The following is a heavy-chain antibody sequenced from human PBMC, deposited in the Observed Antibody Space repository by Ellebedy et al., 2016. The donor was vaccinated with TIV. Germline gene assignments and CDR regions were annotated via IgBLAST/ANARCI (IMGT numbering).Heavy chain of an antibody. J-gene: IGHJ4*02. Sequence: GGSLRLXCAASGFTFSSYSMNWVRQAPGKGLEWVSSISSSSSYIYYADSVKGRFTISRDNAKNSLYLQMNSLRAEDTAVYYCAREWRGYDSSGYYSERGAVGYWGQGTLVTVSS. CDR1: GFTFSSYS. CDR3: AREWRGYDSSGYYSERGAVGY. CDR2: ISSSSSYI. D-gene: IGHD3-22*01. V-gene: IGHV3-21*01.